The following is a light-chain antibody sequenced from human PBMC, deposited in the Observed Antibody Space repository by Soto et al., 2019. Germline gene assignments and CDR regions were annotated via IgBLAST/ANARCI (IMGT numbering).Light chain of an antibody. CDR1: SSDVGGYNY. CDR2: DVT. V-gene: IGLV2-14*01. Sequence: QSALTQPASVSGSPGQSITISCTGTSSDVGGYNYVSWYQQHPGKAPKLMIFDVTYRPLGVSNRFSGSKSGNTASLTISGLQPEDEADYYCSSYTSSSTLEVFGGGTKLTVL. J-gene: IGLJ2*01. CDR3: SSYTSSSTLEV.